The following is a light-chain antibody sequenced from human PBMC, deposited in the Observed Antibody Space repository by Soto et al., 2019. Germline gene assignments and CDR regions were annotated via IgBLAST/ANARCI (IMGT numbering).Light chain of an antibody. CDR3: QQRSNWPIT. Sequence: EIVLTQSPATLSLSPVERATLSGRASQSVSSYLAWYQQKPGQAPRLLIYDASNRATGIPARFSGSGSGTDFTLTISSLEPEDFAVYYCQQRSNWPITFGPGTKVDIK. J-gene: IGKJ3*01. CDR2: DAS. V-gene: IGKV3-11*01. CDR1: QSVSSY.